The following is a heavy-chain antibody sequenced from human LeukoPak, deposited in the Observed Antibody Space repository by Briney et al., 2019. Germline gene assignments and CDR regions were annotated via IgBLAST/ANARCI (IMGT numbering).Heavy chain of an antibody. CDR2: FYYSGST. Sequence: SETLSLTCTVSGGSISSYYWSWIRQPPGKGLEWIGYFYYSGSTNYNPSLKSRVTISVDTSKNQFSLKLSSVTAADTAVYYCARDFVGYGDYGYYYYYYMDVWGKGTTVTVSS. CDR3: ARDFVGYGDYGYYYYYYMDV. D-gene: IGHD4-17*01. V-gene: IGHV4-59*01. J-gene: IGHJ6*03. CDR1: GGSISSYY.